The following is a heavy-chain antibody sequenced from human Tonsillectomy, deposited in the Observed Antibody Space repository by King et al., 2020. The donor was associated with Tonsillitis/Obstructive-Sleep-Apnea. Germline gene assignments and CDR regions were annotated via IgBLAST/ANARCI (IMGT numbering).Heavy chain of an antibody. CDR2: IYSNGRT. J-gene: IGHJ4*02. CDR3: ARVKLGVD. Sequence: VQLVESGGGLIQPGGSLRLACAASGFTVSSDYMSWVRQAPGKGLEWVSVIYSNGRTYYPDSVKGRFTISRDNSKNTLYLQMNSLRAEDTAVHYCARVKLGVDWGQGTLVTVSS. CDR1: GFTVSSDY. D-gene: IGHD1-7*01. V-gene: IGHV3-53*01.